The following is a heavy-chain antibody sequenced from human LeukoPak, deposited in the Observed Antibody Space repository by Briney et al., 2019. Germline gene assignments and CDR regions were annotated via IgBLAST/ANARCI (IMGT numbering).Heavy chain of an antibody. V-gene: IGHV3-21*01. J-gene: IGHJ6*02. Sequence: GGSLRLSCAASGFTFSSYSMNWVRQAPGKGLEWVSSISSSSSYIYYADSVKGRFTISRDNAKNSLYLQMNSLRAEDTAVYYCARDLTGKGKYYYYYGMDVWGQGTTVTVSS. CDR1: GFTFSSYS. D-gene: IGHD7-27*01. CDR2: ISSSSSYI. CDR3: ARDLTGKGKYYYYYGMDV.